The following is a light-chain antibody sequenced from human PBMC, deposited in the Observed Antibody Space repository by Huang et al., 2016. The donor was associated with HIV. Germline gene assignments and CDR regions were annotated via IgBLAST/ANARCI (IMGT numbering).Light chain of an antibody. V-gene: IGKV1-39*01. CDR1: QTITTY. CDR2: GAS. Sequence: DIQMTQSPSSLSASVGDRVTITCRASQTITTYLSWYQQKPGKAPKLLIYGASSLHSGVPSRFSGRGSGTDFTLTISSLQPEDFATYYCQQSYFTPLTFGGGTRLEIK. CDR3: QQSYFTPLT. J-gene: IGKJ4*01.